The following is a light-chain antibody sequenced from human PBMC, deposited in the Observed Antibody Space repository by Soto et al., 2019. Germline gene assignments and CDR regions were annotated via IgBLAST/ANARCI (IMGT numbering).Light chain of an antibody. V-gene: IGLV2-14*01. Sequence: QSVLTQPSSLSVSPGQSITISFSGTRSDIGSYNYVAWYQQFPGKTPKILIYGVSNRPSGVSSRFSGSKSGNTASLTISGLQAEDEADYYCISYTGSSTSYVFGSGPKVTV. CDR1: RSDIGSYNY. CDR2: GVS. J-gene: IGLJ1*01. CDR3: ISYTGSSTSYV.